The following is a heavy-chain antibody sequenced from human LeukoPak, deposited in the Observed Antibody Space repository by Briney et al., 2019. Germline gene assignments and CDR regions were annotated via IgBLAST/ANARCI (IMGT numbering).Heavy chain of an antibody. J-gene: IGHJ5*02. D-gene: IGHD3-10*01. CDR3: ARARGRSGTNH. CDR1: GVSFSGYY. CDR2: INHSGST. Sequence: KPSETLSLTCAVYGVSFSGYYWSWIRQPPGKGLEWVGGINHSGSTNYNPSLKSRITISVDTSKNQFSLKLSPVTAAAPAVYSFARARGRSGTNHWGQGTLVSVSS. V-gene: IGHV4-34*01.